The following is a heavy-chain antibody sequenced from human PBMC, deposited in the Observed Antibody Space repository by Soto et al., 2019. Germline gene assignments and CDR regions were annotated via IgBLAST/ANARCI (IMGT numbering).Heavy chain of an antibody. J-gene: IGHJ5*02. V-gene: IGHV5-10-1*01. CDR2: IDPSDSYA. CDR3: GRVRVDKAEGWFDP. D-gene: IGHD5-12*01. Sequence: GESLKISCNGSGYIFTTYWITWVRQVPGKGLEWMGRIDPSDSYANYSPSFQGHVTMSADKSISIAYLQWSSLKASDTAMYYCGRVRVDKAEGWFDPWGQGTLVTVSS. CDR1: GYIFTTYW.